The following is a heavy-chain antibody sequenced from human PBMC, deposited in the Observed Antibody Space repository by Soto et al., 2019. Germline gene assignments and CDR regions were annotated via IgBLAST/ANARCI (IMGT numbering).Heavy chain of an antibody. CDR1: GGSITRRSSY. D-gene: IGHD3-10*01. V-gene: IGHV4-39*01. Sequence: TLSLTCIVSGGSITRRSSYWAWIRQPPGKGLEWVGTFYDGNTYHNPSLRSRITIAVDTSKNQFSLKLNSVAAADTAFYYCATTRGLAVGGSFDYWGQGMLVTVSS. CDR3: ATTRGLAVGGSFDY. CDR2: FYDGNT. J-gene: IGHJ4*02.